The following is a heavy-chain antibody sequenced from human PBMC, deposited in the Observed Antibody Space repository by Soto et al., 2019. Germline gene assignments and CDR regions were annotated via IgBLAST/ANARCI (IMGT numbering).Heavy chain of an antibody. CDR2: INHSGST. V-gene: IGHV4-34*01. CDR1: GGSFSGYY. J-gene: IGHJ4*02. D-gene: IGHD3-10*01. CDR3: ARVMVRGVIDY. Sequence: SETLSLTCAVYGGSFSGYYWSWIRQPPGKGLEWIGEINHSGSTNYNPSLKSRVTISVDTSKNQFSLKLSSVTAADTAVYYCARVMVRGVIDYWGQGTLVTVSS.